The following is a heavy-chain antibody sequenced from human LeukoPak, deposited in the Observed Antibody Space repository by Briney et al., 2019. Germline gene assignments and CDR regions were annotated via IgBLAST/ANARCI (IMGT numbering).Heavy chain of an antibody. J-gene: IGHJ6*02. CDR3: ARDGYGSYYYGMDV. CDR2: IYTGGST. D-gene: IGHD3-10*01. V-gene: IGHV3-66*01. Sequence: GGSLRLSCAASGFTVSNYYMSWVRQAPGKGLQWVSVIYTGGSTYYADSVKGRFTISRDNSKNTLYLQMNSLRAEDTAVYYCARDGYGSYYYGMDVWGQGTTVTVSS. CDR1: GFTVSNYY.